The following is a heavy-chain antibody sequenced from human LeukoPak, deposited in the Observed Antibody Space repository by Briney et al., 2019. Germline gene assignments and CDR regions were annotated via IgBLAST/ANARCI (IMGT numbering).Heavy chain of an antibody. V-gene: IGHV3-7*01. CDR3: ARVSYDFWSGYSGTFDY. J-gene: IGHJ4*02. D-gene: IGHD3-3*01. CDR1: GFTFSSYW. CDR2: IKQDGSEK. Sequence: GGSLRLSCVASGFTFSSYWMSWVRQAPGKGLEWVANIKQDGSEKYYVDSAKGRFTISRDNAKNSLYLQMNSLRAEDTAVYYCARVSYDFWSGYSGTFDYWGQGTLVTVSS.